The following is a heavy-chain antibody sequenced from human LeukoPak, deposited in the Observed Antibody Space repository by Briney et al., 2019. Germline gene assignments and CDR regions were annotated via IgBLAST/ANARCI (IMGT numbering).Heavy chain of an antibody. V-gene: IGHV3-21*04. Sequence: GGSLRLSCAVSGFTFSNNSMNWVRQAPGKGLEWVSPISTSSSYIYYADSVKGPFTISRDNAKNSLYLQMKSLIAEDTAVYYCAKEYYDYVWGSSPQTFDIWGQGTMVTVSS. J-gene: IGHJ3*02. CDR1: GFTFSNNS. CDR2: ISTSSSYI. D-gene: IGHD3-16*01. CDR3: AKEYYDYVWGSSPQTFDI.